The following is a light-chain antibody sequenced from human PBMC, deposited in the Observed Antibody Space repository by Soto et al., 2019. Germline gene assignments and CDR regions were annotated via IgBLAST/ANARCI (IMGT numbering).Light chain of an antibody. V-gene: IGLV1-47*01. CDR2: RNN. CDR1: SSNIGSNF. J-gene: IGLJ1*01. CDR3: AEWDDSLSGSYV. Sequence: QSVLAQPPSASGTPGQRVTISCSGSSSNIGSNFVYWYQQLPGTAPKLLIHRNNQRPSGVPDRFSGSKSGTSASLAISGLRSEDEADYYCAEWDDSLSGSYVFGTGTKVTVL.